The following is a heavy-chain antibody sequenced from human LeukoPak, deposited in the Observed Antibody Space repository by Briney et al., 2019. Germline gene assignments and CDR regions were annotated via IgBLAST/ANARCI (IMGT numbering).Heavy chain of an antibody. Sequence: ASVKVSCKASGGTFSSYAISWGRQAPGQGLEWMGGIIPIFGTANYAQKFQGRVTITTDESTSTAYMELSSMRSEDTAVYYCERTLGPAPYYSYYMDVWGKGTTVTVSS. CDR1: GGTFSSYA. D-gene: IGHD7-27*01. V-gene: IGHV1-69*05. CDR2: IIPIFGTA. J-gene: IGHJ6*03. CDR3: ERTLGPAPYYSYYMDV.